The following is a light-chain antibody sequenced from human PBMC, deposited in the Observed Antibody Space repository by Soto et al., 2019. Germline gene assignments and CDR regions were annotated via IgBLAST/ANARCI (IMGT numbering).Light chain of an antibody. CDR1: QNVNSN. Sequence: EKVMTQSPATLSVSPGERATLSCRASQNVNSNSVWYQQKPGQAPRLLIYGASTRATGIPARFSGSASGTEFTLTISSLQSEDFAVYYCQQCDDWPLTFGGGTKVEIK. CDR3: QQCDDWPLT. V-gene: IGKV3-15*01. CDR2: GAS. J-gene: IGKJ4*01.